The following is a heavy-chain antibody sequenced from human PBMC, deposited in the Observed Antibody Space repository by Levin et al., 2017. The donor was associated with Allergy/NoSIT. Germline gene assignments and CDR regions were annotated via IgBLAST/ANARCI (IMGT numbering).Heavy chain of an antibody. Sequence: GSGPTLVKPTQPLTLTCTFSGFSLSTSGVGVGWIRQPPGKALEWLALIFWDDVKRYSPSLKSRLTITKDTSKNQVVLTLTNVDPVDTATYYCASQVASYSSAWAFVFDYWGQGTLVTVSS. CDR2: IFWDDVK. CDR1: GFSLSTSGVG. CDR3: ASQVASYSSAWAFVFDY. D-gene: IGHD6-25*01. J-gene: IGHJ4*02. V-gene: IGHV2-5*02.